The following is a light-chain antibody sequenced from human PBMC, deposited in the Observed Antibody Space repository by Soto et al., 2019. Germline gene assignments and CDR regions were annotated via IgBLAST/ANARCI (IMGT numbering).Light chain of an antibody. Sequence: EIVLTQSPATLSLSPGERATISCRASQSVSSYLAWYQQKPGQAPRLLIYDASNRATGIPARFSGSGSGTDFTLTISSLEPEDFAVYYCQQRSNWPPGLTFGGGTKVEI. V-gene: IGKV3-11*01. CDR1: QSVSSY. CDR2: DAS. J-gene: IGKJ4*01. CDR3: QQRSNWPPGLT.